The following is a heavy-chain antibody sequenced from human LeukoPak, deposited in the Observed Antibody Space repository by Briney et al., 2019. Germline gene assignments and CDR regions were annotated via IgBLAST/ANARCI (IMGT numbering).Heavy chain of an antibody. J-gene: IGHJ4*02. Sequence: PGGSLRLSCAASGFTFSSYDMHWVRQPTGKGLEWVSAIGAAGDTYYPGSVKGRFTISRDYSKKTLYLQMNSLRAEDTAVYYCAKDRDIPYFDYVWGSFDYWGQGTLVTVSS. CDR2: IGAAGDT. CDR3: AKDRDIPYFDYVWGSFDY. V-gene: IGHV3-13*01. D-gene: IGHD3-16*01. CDR1: GFTFSSYD.